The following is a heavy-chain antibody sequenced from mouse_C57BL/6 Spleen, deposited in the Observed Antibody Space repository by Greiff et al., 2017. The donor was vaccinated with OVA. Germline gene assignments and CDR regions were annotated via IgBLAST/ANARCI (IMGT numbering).Heavy chain of an antibody. V-gene: IGHV1-64*01. Sequence: QVQLQQPGAELVKPGASVKLSCKASGYTFTSYWMHWVKQRPGQGLEWIGMIHPNSGSTNYNEKFKSKATLTVDKSSSTAYRQLISLTSKDSADYYCAKGALRYGRSYDYWGQGTTLTVSS. D-gene: IGHD1-1*01. CDR2: IHPNSGST. J-gene: IGHJ2*01. CDR3: AKGALRYGRSYDY. CDR1: GYTFTSYW.